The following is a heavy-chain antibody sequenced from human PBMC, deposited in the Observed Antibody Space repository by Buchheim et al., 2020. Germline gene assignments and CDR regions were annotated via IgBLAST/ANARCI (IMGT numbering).Heavy chain of an antibody. CDR3: TRDLSMKYSIDY. Sequence: QVHLVESGGGVVQPGTSLRLSCAASGFTFRSYSIHWVRQAPGKGLEWVAFISFDGNHIYYANSVKGRFTITRDNSRNTVSLQMNTLRREDTAMYCCTRDLSMKYSIDYWGQRT. CDR2: ISFDGNHI. D-gene: IGHD3-3*02. V-gene: IGHV3-30-3*01. J-gene: IGHJ4*02. CDR1: GFTFRSYS.